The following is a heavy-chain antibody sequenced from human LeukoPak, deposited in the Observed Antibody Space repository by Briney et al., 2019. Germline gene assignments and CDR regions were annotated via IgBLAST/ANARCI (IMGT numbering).Heavy chain of an antibody. CDR1: GGSLGGYY. V-gene: IGHV4-34*01. D-gene: IGHD6-6*01. CDR3: ARASAYSSSSGVNC. J-gene: IGHJ4*02. Sequence: SETLSLTCAVYGGSLGGYYWSWVRQPPGKGQEWIGQIDDSGITNYIPSLKSRVTISLDTSKKQYSLKLSSVSAADTAVYYCARASAYSSSSGVNCWGQGTLVTVSS. CDR2: IDDSGIT.